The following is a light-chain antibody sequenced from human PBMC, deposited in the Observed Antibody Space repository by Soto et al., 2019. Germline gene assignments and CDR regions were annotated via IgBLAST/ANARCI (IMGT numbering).Light chain of an antibody. J-gene: IGKJ5*01. Sequence: DIQITQSPSSLSASVGDRVTITCRASQSISSYLNWYQQKPGKAPKLLIYAASSLQIGVPSRFSGSGSGTDFTLTISSLQPEDFATYYCQQSYRTPPITFGPGTRLEIK. CDR2: AAS. CDR3: QQSYRTPPIT. V-gene: IGKV1-39*01. CDR1: QSISSY.